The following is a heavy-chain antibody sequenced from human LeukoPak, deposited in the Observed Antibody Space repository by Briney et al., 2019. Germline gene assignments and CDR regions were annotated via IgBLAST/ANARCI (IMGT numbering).Heavy chain of an antibody. D-gene: IGHD3-10*01. V-gene: IGHV1-69*04. CDR3: ATTSLGEGAAFDI. Sequence: ASVKVSCKASGGTFSSYAISWVRQAPGQGLEWMGRIIPILSIVNYAQKFQGRVTITADKSTSTAYMELSSLRSEDTAVYYCATTSLGEGAAFDIWGQGTMVTVSS. CDR2: IIPILSIV. J-gene: IGHJ3*02. CDR1: GGTFSSYA.